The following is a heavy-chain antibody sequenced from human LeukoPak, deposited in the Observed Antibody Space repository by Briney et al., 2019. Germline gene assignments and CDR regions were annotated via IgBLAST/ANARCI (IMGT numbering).Heavy chain of an antibody. J-gene: IGHJ4*02. CDR2: IYHSGST. CDR1: VGSISSGGYS. V-gene: IGHV4-30-2*01. Sequence: SETLSLTCAVSVGSISSGGYSWSWIRQPPGKGLEWIGYIYHSGSTYYNPSLKSRVTISVDRSKNQLSLNLSSVTAADTAVYYCARGVTSLYFDYWGQGTLVTVSS. D-gene: IGHD3-16*02. CDR3: ARGVTSLYFDY.